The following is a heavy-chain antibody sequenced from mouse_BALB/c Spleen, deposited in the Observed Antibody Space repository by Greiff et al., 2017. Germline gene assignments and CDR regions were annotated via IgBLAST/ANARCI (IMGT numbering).Heavy chain of an antibody. Sequence: EVKLVESGAELVKPGASVKLSCTASGFNIKDTYMHWVKQRPEQGLEWIGRIDPANGNTKYDPKFQGKATITADTSSNTAYLQLSSLTSEDTAVYYCARGLYGNYYAMDYWGQGTSVTVSS. D-gene: IGHD2-1*01. CDR1: GFNIKDTY. CDR2: IDPANGNT. CDR3: ARGLYGNYYAMDY. V-gene: IGHV14-3*02. J-gene: IGHJ4*01.